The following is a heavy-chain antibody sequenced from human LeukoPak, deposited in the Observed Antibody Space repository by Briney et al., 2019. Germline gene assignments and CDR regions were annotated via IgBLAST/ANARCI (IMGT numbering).Heavy chain of an antibody. V-gene: IGHV3-23*01. CDR1: GFTFSNYA. Sequence: GGSLRLSCAASGFTFSNYAMSWVRQAPGKGLEWVSTISGNGGSTYYADSGKGRFTTSRDNSKNTVYLQMNSLRAEDTAVYYCAKRIAATSFDYWGQGTLVTVSS. CDR3: AKRIAATSFDY. D-gene: IGHD6-13*01. CDR2: ISGNGGST. J-gene: IGHJ4*02.